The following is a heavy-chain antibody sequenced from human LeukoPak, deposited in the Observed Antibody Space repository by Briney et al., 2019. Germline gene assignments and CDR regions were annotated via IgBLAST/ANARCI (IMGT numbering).Heavy chain of an antibody. CDR2: TYYRSTWYN. J-gene: IGHJ5*02. D-gene: IGHD2-2*01. Sequence: SQTLSLTCAISGDSVSSNSVTWNWIRQAPSRGLEWLGRTYYRSTWYNDYAVSVRGRITVNPDTSKNQFSLHLNSVTPEDTAVYYCARRLTQYDCFDPWGQGILVTVSS. CDR3: ARRLTQYDCFDP. V-gene: IGHV6-1*01. CDR1: GDSVSSNSVT.